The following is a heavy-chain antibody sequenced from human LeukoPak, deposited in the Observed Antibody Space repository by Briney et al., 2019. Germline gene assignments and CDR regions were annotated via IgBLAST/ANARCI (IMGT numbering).Heavy chain of an antibody. D-gene: IGHD3/OR15-3a*01. CDR3: ARDWTACPFDY. Sequence: SETLSLTCTVSGGSISSYYRSWIRHPAGKGLEWIGRIYTSGSTNYNPSLKSRVTMSVDTSKNQFSLKLSSVTAADTAVYYCARDWTACPFDYWGQGTLVTVSS. CDR1: GGSISSYY. J-gene: IGHJ4*02. V-gene: IGHV4-4*07. CDR2: IYTSGST.